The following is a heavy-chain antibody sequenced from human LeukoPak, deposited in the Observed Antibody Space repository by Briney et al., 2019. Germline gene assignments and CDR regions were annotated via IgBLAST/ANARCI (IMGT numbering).Heavy chain of an antibody. V-gene: IGHV4-38-2*01. Sequence: SETLSLTCAVSGYSISSGYYWGWIRQPPGKGLEWLGSIYHSGSTYYNPSLKSRVTISVDTSKNQFSLKLSSVTAADTAVYYCARAKVGATVYFDYWGQGTLVTVSS. D-gene: IGHD1-26*01. J-gene: IGHJ4*02. CDR1: GYSISSGYY. CDR3: ARAKVGATVYFDY. CDR2: IYHSGST.